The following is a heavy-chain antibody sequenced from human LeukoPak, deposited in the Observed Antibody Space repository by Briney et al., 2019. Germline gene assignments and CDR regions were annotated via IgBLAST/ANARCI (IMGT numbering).Heavy chain of an antibody. CDR2: IYHSGST. J-gene: IGHJ3*02. CDR1: GYSISSGYD. Sequence: PSETLSLTCAVSGYSISSGYDWSWIRQPPGKGLEWIGSIYHSGSTYYNPSLKSRVTISVDTSKNQFSLKLSSVTAADTAVYYCARSAPHASYMIPHGAFDIWGQGTMVTVSS. V-gene: IGHV4-38-2*01. CDR3: ARSAPHASYMIPHGAFDI. D-gene: IGHD3-22*01.